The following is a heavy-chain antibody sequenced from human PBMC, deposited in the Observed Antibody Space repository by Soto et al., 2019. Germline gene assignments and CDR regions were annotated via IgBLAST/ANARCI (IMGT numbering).Heavy chain of an antibody. Sequence: SETLSLTCTVSGDSIISYYWSWIRQSPEKGLEWIGYIYYTGSTKYNASLKSRVTMSVDTSKNQLSLNLSFLTAADTAVYYCARHSKFSEGKYYYGMDVWGQGTTVTVSS. D-gene: IGHD6-19*01. V-gene: IGHV4-59*01. CDR1: GDSIISYY. J-gene: IGHJ6*02. CDR2: IYYTGST. CDR3: ARHSKFSEGKYYYGMDV.